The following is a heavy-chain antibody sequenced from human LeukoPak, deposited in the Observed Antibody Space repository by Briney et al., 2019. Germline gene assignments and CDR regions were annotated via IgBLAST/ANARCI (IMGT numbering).Heavy chain of an antibody. Sequence: PGGSLRLSCAASGFTFSSYSMNWVRQAPGKGLEWVSSISSSSSYIYYADSVKGRFTISRDNAKNSLYLQMNSLRAEDTAVFYCARPLRTVLPQSGGFDPWGQGTLVTVSS. J-gene: IGHJ5*02. V-gene: IGHV3-21*01. CDR2: ISSSSSYI. CDR3: ARPLRTVLPQSGGFDP. CDR1: GFTFSSYS. D-gene: IGHD3-10*01.